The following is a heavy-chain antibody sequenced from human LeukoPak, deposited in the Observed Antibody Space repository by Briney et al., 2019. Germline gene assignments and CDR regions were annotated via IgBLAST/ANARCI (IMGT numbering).Heavy chain of an antibody. D-gene: IGHD1-26*01. CDR2: ISYDGSNK. J-gene: IGHJ4*02. Sequence: PGGSLRLSCAASRFTFSSYGMHWVRQAPGKGLEWVAVISYDGSNKYYADSVKGRFTISRDNSKNTLYLQMNSLRAEDTAVYYCAKDRDSGSYFDYWGQGTLVTVSS. CDR3: AKDRDSGSYFDY. V-gene: IGHV3-30*18. CDR1: RFTFSSYG.